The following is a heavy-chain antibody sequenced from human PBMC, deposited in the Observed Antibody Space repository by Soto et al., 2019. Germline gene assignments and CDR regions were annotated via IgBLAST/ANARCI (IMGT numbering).Heavy chain of an antibody. Sequence: QITLKESGPPLVKPTQTLTLTCTFSGFSLNTRGMGVGWIRQPPGKALEWLALIYWDDDKRYSPSLKSRPTITKDTSQNPVVLTMTNMDPVDTATYYCARTYYYDTGGYSELPFDPWGQGTLVTVSS. J-gene: IGHJ5*02. CDR1: GFSLNTRGMG. CDR2: IYWDDDK. D-gene: IGHD3-22*01. CDR3: ARTYYYDTGGYSELPFDP. V-gene: IGHV2-5*02.